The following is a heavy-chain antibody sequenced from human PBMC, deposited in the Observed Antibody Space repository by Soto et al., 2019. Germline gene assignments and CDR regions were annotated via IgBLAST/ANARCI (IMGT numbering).Heavy chain of an antibody. D-gene: IGHD4-17*01. CDR3: ARSYYGDYVPYYYYMDV. CDR1: GGSISSYY. Sequence: SETLSLTCTVSGGSISSYYWSWIRRPPGKGLEWIGYIYYSGSTNYNPSLKSRVTISVDTSKNQFSLKLSSVTAADTAVYYCARSYYGDYVPYYYYMDVWGKGTTVTVSS. J-gene: IGHJ6*03. V-gene: IGHV4-59*01. CDR2: IYYSGST.